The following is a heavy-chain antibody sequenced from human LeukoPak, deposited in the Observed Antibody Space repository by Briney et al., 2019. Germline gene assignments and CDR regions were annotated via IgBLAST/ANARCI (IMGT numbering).Heavy chain of an antibody. Sequence: PSETLSLTCTVSGVSMSSGAFYWSWIRQHPGKGLEWIGNIYYSGSTYYNPSLKSRVTISVDRSKNQFSLKLTSVTAADTAVYYCARAFPFDDYGGPDAFDIWGQGTMVTVSS. CDR3: ARAFPFDDYGGPDAFDI. D-gene: IGHD4-23*01. V-gene: IGHV4-30-4*08. CDR1: GVSMSSGAFY. CDR2: IYYSGST. J-gene: IGHJ3*02.